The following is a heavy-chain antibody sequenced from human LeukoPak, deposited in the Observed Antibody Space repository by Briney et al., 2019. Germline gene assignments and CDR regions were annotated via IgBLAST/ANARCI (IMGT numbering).Heavy chain of an antibody. CDR1: CGSISSYY. CDR3: ARMIPRDYMDV. D-gene: IGHD3-22*01. V-gene: IGHV4-59*01. J-gene: IGHJ6*03. CDR2: IYYSGST. Sequence: SETLSLTCTVSCGSISSYYWSWIRQPPGKGLEWIGYIYYSGSTNYNPSLKSRVTISVDTSKNQFSLKLSSVTAADTAVYYCARMIPRDYMDVWGKGTTVTVSS.